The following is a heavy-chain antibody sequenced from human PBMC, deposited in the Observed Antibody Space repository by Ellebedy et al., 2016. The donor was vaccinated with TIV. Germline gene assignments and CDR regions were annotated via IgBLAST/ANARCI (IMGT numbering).Heavy chain of an antibody. CDR1: GFTFSSYA. V-gene: IGHV3-23*01. CDR2: ISGSGGSP. J-gene: IGHJ2*01. D-gene: IGHD3-10*01. CDR3: ARGGPGGDNWFFGL. Sequence: PGGSLRLSCAASGFTFSSYAMSWVRQAPGKGLEWVSAISGSGGSPYYADSVRGRFTISRESAKNSFYLQMNSLTAGDTAVYYCARGGPGGDNWFFGLWGRGTRVTVSS.